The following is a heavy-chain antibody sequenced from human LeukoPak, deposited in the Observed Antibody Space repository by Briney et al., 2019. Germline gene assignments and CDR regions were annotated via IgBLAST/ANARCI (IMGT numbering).Heavy chain of an antibody. CDR1: GLIFSNYW. D-gene: IGHD3-10*01. V-gene: IGHV3-7*03. J-gene: IGHJ4*02. Sequence: GGSLRLSCAASGLIFSNYWMTWVRQAPGKGLEWVANIKEDGSETYYVDSVKGRFTISRDNDKNTLYLQVNSLRAEDTAVYYCEAYGSVWGQGTLVIVSS. CDR2: IKEDGSET. CDR3: EAYGSV.